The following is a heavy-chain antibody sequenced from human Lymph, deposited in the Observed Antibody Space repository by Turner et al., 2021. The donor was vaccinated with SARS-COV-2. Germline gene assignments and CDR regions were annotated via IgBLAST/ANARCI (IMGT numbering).Heavy chain of an antibody. Sequence: HGQLQESGPGLVRPSETLSVTCTVPGGRIRSDYWSWIRQPPGQGLECTGYIYYSGSTNNSPAYKSRVTISVDTSKNQYSLKLTSVTAADTAVYYCARGFDYWGQGTLVTVSP. CDR1: GGRIRSDY. CDR2: IYYSGST. J-gene: IGHJ4*02. V-gene: IGHV4-59*01. CDR3: ARGFDY.